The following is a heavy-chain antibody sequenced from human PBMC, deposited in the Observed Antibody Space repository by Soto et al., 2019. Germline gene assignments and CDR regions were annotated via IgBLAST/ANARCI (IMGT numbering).Heavy chain of an antibody. Sequence: PSETLSLTCAVSGGSISTTHWWTWVRQPPGKGLEWIGEIYHSGSTNYNPSLKSRVTISVDKSNNQFSLKLSSVTAADTAVYYCARQMAITMVRGVQGRLIWFDPWGQGTLVTVSS. CDR2: IYHSGST. CDR1: GGSISTTHW. J-gene: IGHJ5*02. D-gene: IGHD3-10*01. V-gene: IGHV4-4*02. CDR3: ARQMAITMVRGVQGRLIWFDP.